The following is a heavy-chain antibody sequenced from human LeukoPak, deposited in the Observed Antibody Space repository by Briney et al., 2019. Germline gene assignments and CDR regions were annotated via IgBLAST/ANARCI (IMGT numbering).Heavy chain of an antibody. J-gene: IGHJ4*02. V-gene: IGHV1-18*04. CDR3: ARDLWMTTVTPFDY. D-gene: IGHD4-17*01. CDR1: GYTFTSYG. CDR2: ISAYNGNT. Sequence: ASVKVSCKASGYTFTSYGISWVRQAPGQGLEWMGWISAYNGNTNYAQKLQGRVTMTTDTSTRTAYMELRSLRSDDTAVYYCARDLWMTTVTPFDYWGQGTLVTVSS.